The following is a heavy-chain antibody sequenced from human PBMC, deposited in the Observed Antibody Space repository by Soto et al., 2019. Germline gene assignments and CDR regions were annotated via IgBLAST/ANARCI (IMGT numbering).Heavy chain of an antibody. Sequence: QVQLVQSGAEVKKPGSSVKVSCKASGGTFSSYAISWVRQAPGQGLEWMGGIIPIFGTANYGQKFQGRGTITADESTSTAYMELSSLRSEDTAVYYCARGQGYCSGGSCRRSWFDPWGQGTLVTVSS. CDR1: GGTFSSYA. CDR2: IIPIFGTA. D-gene: IGHD2-15*01. V-gene: IGHV1-69*01. J-gene: IGHJ5*02. CDR3: ARGQGYCSGGSCRRSWFDP.